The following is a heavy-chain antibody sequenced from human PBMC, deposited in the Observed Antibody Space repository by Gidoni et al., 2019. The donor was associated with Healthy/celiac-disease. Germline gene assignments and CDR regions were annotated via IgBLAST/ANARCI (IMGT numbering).Heavy chain of an antibody. V-gene: IGHV2-5*01. CDR2: IYWNDDK. CDR1: GFSLSTSGGG. J-gene: IGHJ4*02. D-gene: IGHD5-12*01. Sequence: QITLKESGPTLVKPTQTLTLTCTFSGFSLSTSGGGVGWIRQPPGKALEWLALIYWNDDKRYSPSLKSRLNITKDNSKNQVVLKMTNMDPVDTATYYCAHSLEMATTLDYWGQGTLVTVSS. CDR3: AHSLEMATTLDY.